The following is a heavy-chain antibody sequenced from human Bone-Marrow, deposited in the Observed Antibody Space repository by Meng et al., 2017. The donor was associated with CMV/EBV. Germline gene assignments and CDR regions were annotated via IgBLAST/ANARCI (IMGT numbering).Heavy chain of an antibody. CDR1: GFTVSTNY. D-gene: IGHD1-26*01. J-gene: IGHJ4*02. CDR3: ARENTGRYYFGD. CDR2: IYSGGST. V-gene: IGHV3-53*01. Sequence: GGSLRLSCAASGFTVSTNYMSWVRQAPGKGLEWVSVIYSGGSTYYADSVKGRFTISRDNSKNTMYLQMNSLRAEDTAVYYCARENTGRYYFGDWGPGKLVNVSS.